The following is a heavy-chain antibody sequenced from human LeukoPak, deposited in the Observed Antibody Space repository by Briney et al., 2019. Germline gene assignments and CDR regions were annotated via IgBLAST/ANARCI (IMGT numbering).Heavy chain of an antibody. CDR2: IWYDGSNK. CDR1: GFTFSSYG. D-gene: IGHD6-13*01. Sequence: GGSLRLSCAASGFTFSSYGMHWVRQAPGKGLEWVAVIWYDGSNKYYADSVKGRFTISRDNSKNTLYLQMNSLRAEDTAVYYCARWRQQQDGDAFDIWGQGTMVTVSS. CDR3: ARWRQQQDGDAFDI. V-gene: IGHV3-33*01. J-gene: IGHJ3*02.